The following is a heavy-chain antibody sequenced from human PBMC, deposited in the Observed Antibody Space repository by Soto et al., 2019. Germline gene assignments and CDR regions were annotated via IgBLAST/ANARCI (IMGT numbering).Heavy chain of an antibody. V-gene: IGHV3-7*04. Sequence: GGSLRLSCAASGFTFSSYWMNWVRQTPGKGLEWVANIKQDGSEKYYVDSVKGRFTISRDNAKNSLYLQMNSLRAEDTAVYYCARDPAPYGDHNWFDPWGQGTLVTVSS. D-gene: IGHD4-17*01. CDR1: GFTFSSYW. CDR2: IKQDGSEK. J-gene: IGHJ5*02. CDR3: ARDPAPYGDHNWFDP.